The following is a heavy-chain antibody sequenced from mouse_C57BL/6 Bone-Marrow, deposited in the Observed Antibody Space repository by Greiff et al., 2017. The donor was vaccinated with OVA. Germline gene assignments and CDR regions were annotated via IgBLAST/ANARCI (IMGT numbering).Heavy chain of an antibody. V-gene: IGHV1-81*01. J-gene: IGHJ2*01. CDR1: GYTFTSYG. Sequence: VQLQQSGAELARPGASVKLSCKASGYTFTSYGISWVKQSPGQGLEWIGEIYPRSGNTYYNEKFKGQATLTADKSSSTAYMELRSLTSEDYAVYFCARIVTTFVAAGDFDYWGQGTTLTVSS. CDR2: IYPRSGNT. CDR3: ARIVTTFVAAGDFDY. D-gene: IGHD1-1*01.